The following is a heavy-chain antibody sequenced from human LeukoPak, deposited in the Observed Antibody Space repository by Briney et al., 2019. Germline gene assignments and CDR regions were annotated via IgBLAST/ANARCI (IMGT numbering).Heavy chain of an antibody. J-gene: IGHJ4*02. CDR1: GFTFSSYS. CDR3: AKDRIQDYYDSSGFPDY. CDR2: ISSSSSYI. D-gene: IGHD3-22*01. V-gene: IGHV3-21*04. Sequence: PGGSLRLSCAASGFTFSSYSMNWVRQAPGKGLEWVSSISSSSSYIYYADSLKGRFTISRDNAKKSVYLQMNSLRAEDTAVYYCAKDRIQDYYDSSGFPDYWGQGTLVTVSS.